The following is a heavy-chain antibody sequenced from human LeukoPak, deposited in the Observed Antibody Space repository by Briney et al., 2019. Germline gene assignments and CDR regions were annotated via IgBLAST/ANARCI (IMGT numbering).Heavy chain of an antibody. CDR3: ARAAYSGSYHSDY. Sequence: SETLSLTCTVSGGSFNSGSYYWNWIRQPPGRGLEWIGYIYYSGSTNYNPSLKSRVTISVDTSKNQFSLKLSSVTAADTAVYYCARAAYSGSYHSDYWGQGTLVTVSS. D-gene: IGHD1-26*01. J-gene: IGHJ4*02. V-gene: IGHV4-61*01. CDR1: GGSFNSGSYY. CDR2: IYYSGST.